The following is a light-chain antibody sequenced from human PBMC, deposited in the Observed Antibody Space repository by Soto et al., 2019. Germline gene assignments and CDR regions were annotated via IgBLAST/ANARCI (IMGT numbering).Light chain of an antibody. CDR3: QQYTEWPPWT. V-gene: IGKV3-15*01. CDR2: AAS. Sequence: EIVMTQSPATLYLSPGERAALSFRASQSVSSNVAWYQQKRGQAPRLLIYAASTRATGIPTRFSGSGSGTEFTLTISSLQSEDFAVYYCQQYTEWPPWTFGQGTKVDIK. J-gene: IGKJ1*01. CDR1: QSVSSN.